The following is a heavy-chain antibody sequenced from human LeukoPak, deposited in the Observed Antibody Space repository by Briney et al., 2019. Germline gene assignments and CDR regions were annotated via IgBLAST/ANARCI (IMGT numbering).Heavy chain of an antibody. Sequence: SVKVSCKASGGTFSSYAISWVRQAPGQGLEWMGGIIPIFGTANYAQKFQGRVTITTDESTSTAYMELSSLRSEDTAVYYCASRITGTTTAWAFDIWGQGTMVTVSS. J-gene: IGHJ3*02. D-gene: IGHD1-7*01. CDR3: ASRITGTTTAWAFDI. CDR1: GGTFSSYA. V-gene: IGHV1-69*05. CDR2: IIPIFGTA.